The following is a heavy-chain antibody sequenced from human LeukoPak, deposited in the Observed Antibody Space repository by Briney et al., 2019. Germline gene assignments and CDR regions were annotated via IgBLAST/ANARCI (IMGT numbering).Heavy chain of an antibody. CDR1: GGSISSSSW. Sequence: SETLSLTCAVSGGSISSSSWWSWVRQPPGKGLEWIGEIYHSGSTNYNPSLKSRVTISVDKSKNQFSLKLSSVTAADTAVYYCARTTTTALPNYFDYWGQGTLVTVSS. CDR3: ARTTTTALPNYFDY. CDR2: IYHSGST. J-gene: IGHJ4*02. V-gene: IGHV4-4*02. D-gene: IGHD4-11*01.